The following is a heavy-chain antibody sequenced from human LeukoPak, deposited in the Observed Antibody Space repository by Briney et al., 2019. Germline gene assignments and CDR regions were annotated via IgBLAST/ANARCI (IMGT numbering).Heavy chain of an antibody. CDR1: GFTFSSYA. CDR3: AKRRGRCSGSSCYSLLGDFES. D-gene: IGHD2-15*01. Sequence: GVSLRLSCPTSGFTFSSYAMSWVRQAPGKGLEGVSGLSGSGGNKYYTDSVKGRYTISRDNSENTLYLQMNSLRAEDTALYYCAKRRGRCSGSSCYSLLGDFESWGQGTLVTVSS. CDR2: LSGSGGNK. J-gene: IGHJ4*02. V-gene: IGHV3-23*01.